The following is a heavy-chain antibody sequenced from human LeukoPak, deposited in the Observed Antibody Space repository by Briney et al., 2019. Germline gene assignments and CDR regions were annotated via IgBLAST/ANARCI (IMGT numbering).Heavy chain of an antibody. J-gene: IGHJ6*03. CDR2: ISSSSYI. CDR1: GFTFSNYT. CDR3: ASGADYYFYMDV. Sequence: GGSLRLSCAASGFTFSNYTMNWVRQAPGRGLEWVSCISSSSYIYYADSVKGRFTISRDNAKNSLYLQMNSLRVEDTAVYYCASGADYYFYMDVWAKGTTVTISS. V-gene: IGHV3-21*01. D-gene: IGHD3-16*01.